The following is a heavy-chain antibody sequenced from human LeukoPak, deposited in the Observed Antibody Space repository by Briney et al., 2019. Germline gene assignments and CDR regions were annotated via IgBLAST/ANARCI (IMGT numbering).Heavy chain of an antibody. CDR2: ISGSGGST. V-gene: IGHV3-23*01. Sequence: PGGSLRLSCAASGFIFSNYGMTWVRQAPGKGLEWVSAISGSGGSTYFADSVKGRFTISRDNSKNTLYLQMNSLRAEDTAVYCCAKLSDLGSSAAGFDYWGQGTLVSVSS. CDR3: AKLSDLGSSAAGFDY. J-gene: IGHJ4*02. CDR1: GFIFSNYG. D-gene: IGHD2-21*01.